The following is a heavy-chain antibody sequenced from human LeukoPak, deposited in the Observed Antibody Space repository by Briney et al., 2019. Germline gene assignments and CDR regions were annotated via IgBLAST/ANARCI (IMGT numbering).Heavy chain of an antibody. CDR3: LLGNFDY. CDR1: GFTVSNNY. Sequence: PGGSLRLSCAASGFTVSNNYMSWVRQAPGKGLEWVAFIRYDGSNKYYADSVKGRFTISRDNSKNTLYLQMNSLRAEDTAVYYCLLGNFDYWGQGTLVTVSS. V-gene: IGHV3-30*02. J-gene: IGHJ4*02. D-gene: IGHD3-16*01. CDR2: IRYDGSNK.